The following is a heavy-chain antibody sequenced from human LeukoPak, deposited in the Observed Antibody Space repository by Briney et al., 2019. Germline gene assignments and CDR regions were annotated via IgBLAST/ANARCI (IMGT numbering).Heavy chain of an antibody. J-gene: IGHJ4*02. CDR3: ARVEYNWNDEGFDY. CDR1: GGSISSGDYY. CDR2: IYYSGST. Sequence: TLSLTCTVSGGSISSGDYYWSWIRQPPGKGLEWIGYIYYSGSTYYNPSLKSRVTISVDTSKNLFSLKLSSVTAADTAVYYCARVEYNWNDEGFDYWGQGTLVTVSS. D-gene: IGHD1-20*01. V-gene: IGHV4-30-4*08.